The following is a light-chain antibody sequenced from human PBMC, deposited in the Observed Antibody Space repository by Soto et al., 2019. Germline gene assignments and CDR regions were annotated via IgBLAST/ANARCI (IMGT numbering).Light chain of an antibody. CDR3: ETWESNTQNWV. J-gene: IGLJ3*02. CDR2: LEGSGSD. Sequence: QSVLTQSSSASASLGSSVKLTCTLSSGHSSYIIAWHQQQPGKAPRYLMKLEGSGSDNKGSGVPDRFSGSSAGADRYLTISNLQFEEGADYYCETWESNTQNWVFGGGTKLTVL. CDR1: SGHSSYI. V-gene: IGLV4-60*02.